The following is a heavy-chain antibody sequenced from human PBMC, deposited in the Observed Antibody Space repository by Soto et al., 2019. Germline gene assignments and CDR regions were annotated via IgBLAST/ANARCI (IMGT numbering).Heavy chain of an antibody. D-gene: IGHD5-18*01. J-gene: IGHJ4*02. CDR3: ARHGYSYGGGYFEY. CDR2: IYSGGSA. V-gene: IGHV3-66*04. CDR1: GFTVSSNY. Sequence: EVQLVESGGGLVQPGGSLRLSCAASGFTVSSNYMSWVRRAPGKGLEWVSVIYSGGSAYYADSVKGRFTISRDNSKNTLYLQMNSLRAEDTAVYYCARHGYSYGGGYFEYWGQGTLVTVSS.